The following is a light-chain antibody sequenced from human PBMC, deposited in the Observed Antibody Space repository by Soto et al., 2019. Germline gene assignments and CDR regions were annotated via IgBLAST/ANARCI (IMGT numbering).Light chain of an antibody. CDR2: GAS. J-gene: IGKJ1*01. CDR3: QQYNKWRPWM. CDR1: QSVSSN. V-gene: IGKV3-15*01. Sequence: EIVVTHSPAPLPGSPWERATLSCRSSQSVSSNLAWYQQKPGQAPRLLIYGASTRATGIPARFSGSGSGTEFTLTISSLQSEDFAVYYCQQYNKWRPWMFGQGTKVDIK.